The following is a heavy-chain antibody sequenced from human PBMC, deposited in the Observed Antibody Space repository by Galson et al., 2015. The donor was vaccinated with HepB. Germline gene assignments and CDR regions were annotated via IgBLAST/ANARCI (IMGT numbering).Heavy chain of an antibody. CDR2: ISGTSTYV. CDR3: ARGDYDILTMDV. V-gene: IGHV3-11*06. J-gene: IGHJ6*02. CDR1: GFTFSDNY. D-gene: IGHD3-9*01. Sequence: SLRLSCAGSGFTFSDNYISWIRQAPGKGLQLISYISGTSTYVDYADSVVGRFTISRDNANNSVFLQMYNLRADDTGVYYCARGDYDILTMDVWGQGTTVIVSS.